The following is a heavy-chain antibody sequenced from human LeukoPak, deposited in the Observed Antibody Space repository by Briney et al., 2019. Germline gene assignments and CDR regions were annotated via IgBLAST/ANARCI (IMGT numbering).Heavy chain of an antibody. D-gene: IGHD3-22*01. J-gene: IGHJ4*02. CDR1: GYTFTSYG. CDR3: VSISDDSSGYYYVDY. CDR2: ISAYNGNT. V-gene: IGHV1-18*01. Sequence: GASVKVSCKASGYTFTSYGISWVRQAPGQGLEWMGWISAYNGNTNYAQKLQGRVTMTTDTSTSTAYMELRSLRSDDTAVYYCVSISDDSSGYYYVDYWGQGTLVTVSS.